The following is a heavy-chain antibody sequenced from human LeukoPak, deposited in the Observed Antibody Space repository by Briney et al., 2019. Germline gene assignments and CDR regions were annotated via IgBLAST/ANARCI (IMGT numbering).Heavy chain of an antibody. D-gene: IGHD2-2*01. CDR3: ARGAGDCSSTSCYYYYGMDV. V-gene: IGHV4-31*03. J-gene: IGHJ6*02. CDR1: GGSISSGGYY. Sequence: SETLSLTCTVSGGSISSGGYYWSWIRQHPGKGLEWIGYIYYSGSTYYNPSLKSRVTISVDTSKNQFSLKLSSVTAADTAVYYCARGAGDCSSTSCYYYYGMDVWGQGTTVTVSS. CDR2: IYYSGST.